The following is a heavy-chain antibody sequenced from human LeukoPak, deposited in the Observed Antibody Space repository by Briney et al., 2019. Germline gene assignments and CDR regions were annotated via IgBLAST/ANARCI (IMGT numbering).Heavy chain of an antibody. CDR1: GYSFTNYW. D-gene: IGHD3-22*01. CDR2: IYPGDSDT. J-gene: IGHJ4*02. V-gene: IGHV5-51*01. CDR3: ASSDDSSGYYYPIDY. Sequence: GESLKISCKGSGYSFTNYWIGWVRQMPGKGLEWMGIIYPGDSDTRYSPSFQGQVTISADKSISTAYLQWSSLKASDTAMYYCASSDDSSGYYYPIDYWGQGTLVTVSS.